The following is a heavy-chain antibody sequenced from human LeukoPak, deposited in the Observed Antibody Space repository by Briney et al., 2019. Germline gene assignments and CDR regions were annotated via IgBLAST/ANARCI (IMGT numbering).Heavy chain of an antibody. CDR2: ISSSGSTI. CDR1: GFTFSGSA. J-gene: IGHJ4*02. V-gene: IGHV3-48*03. Sequence: PGGSVRLSCAASGFTFSGSAMHWVRQAPGKGLEWVSYISSSGSTIYYADSVKGRFTISRDNAKNSLYLQMNSLRAEDTAVYYCARDGSGWYILPFDYWGQGTLVTVSS. D-gene: IGHD6-19*01. CDR3: ARDGSGWYILPFDY.